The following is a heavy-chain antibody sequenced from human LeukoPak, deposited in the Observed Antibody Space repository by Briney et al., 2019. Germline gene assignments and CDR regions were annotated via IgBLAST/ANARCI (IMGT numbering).Heavy chain of an antibody. CDR1: GFTFSSYG. D-gene: IGHD2-2*01. CDR2: ILYDGSNK. CDR3: AKDPTPIVVVPAARPKTYGMDV. J-gene: IGHJ6*04. V-gene: IGHV3-30*18. Sequence: PGGSLRLSCAASGFTFSSYGMHWVRQAPGKGLEWVAVILYDGSNKYYADSVKGRFTISRDNSKNSLYLQMNSLRAEDTAVYYCAKDPTPIVVVPAARPKTYGMDVWGKGTTVTVSS.